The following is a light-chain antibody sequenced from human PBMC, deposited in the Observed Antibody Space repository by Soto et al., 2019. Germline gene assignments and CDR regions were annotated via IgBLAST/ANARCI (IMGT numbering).Light chain of an antibody. CDR2: SAS. J-gene: IGKJ4*01. CDR1: QSISTY. CDR3: QQSFNTLT. V-gene: IGKV1-39*01. Sequence: DLQMTQSPSSLSASVGDRVTITCRASQSISTYVSWYQHRPGKAPNLLIYSASTLQSGIPPRFSGSGSGTDFTLTISSLQPEDFATYYCQQSFNTLTFGGGTKVEIE.